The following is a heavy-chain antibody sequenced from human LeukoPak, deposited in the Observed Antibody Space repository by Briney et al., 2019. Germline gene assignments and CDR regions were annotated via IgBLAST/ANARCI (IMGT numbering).Heavy chain of an antibody. Sequence: PGGSLRLSCAASGFTFSSYSMNWVRQAPGKGLEWVSSISSSGSYIYYADSVKGRFTISRDNSKNTLYLQMNSLRADDTAVYYCARARPGIAAAGPSFVYCYYMDVWGKGTTVTVSS. D-gene: IGHD6-13*01. V-gene: IGHV3-21*01. CDR3: ARARPGIAAAGPSFVYCYYMDV. CDR2: ISSSGSYI. J-gene: IGHJ6*03. CDR1: GFTFSSYS.